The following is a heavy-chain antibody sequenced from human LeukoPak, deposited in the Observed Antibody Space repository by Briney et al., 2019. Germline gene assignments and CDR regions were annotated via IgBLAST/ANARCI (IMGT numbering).Heavy chain of an antibody. CDR3: ARGGGLDV. V-gene: IGHV3-7*03. Sequence: SXRLXXXXSXFTFSSYWMNWARQAPGKGLEWVASINHNGNVNYYVDSVKGRFTISRDNATNSLYLQMSNLRAEDTAVYFCARGGGLDVWGQGATVTVSS. J-gene: IGHJ6*02. CDR2: INHNGNVN. D-gene: IGHD3-16*01. CDR1: XFTFSSYW.